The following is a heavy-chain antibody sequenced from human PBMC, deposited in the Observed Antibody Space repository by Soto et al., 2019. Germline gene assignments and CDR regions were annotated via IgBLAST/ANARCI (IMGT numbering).Heavy chain of an antibody. V-gene: IGHV1-69*02. CDR1: GGTFSSYT. CDR3: ARFPPTTVTTFDY. D-gene: IGHD4-4*01. Sequence: SVKVSCKASGGTFSSYTISWVRQAPGQGLEWMGRIIPILGIANYAQKFQGRVTITADKSTSTAYMELSSLRSEDTAVYYCARFPPTTVTTFDYWGQGTLVTVSS. J-gene: IGHJ4*02. CDR2: IIPILGIA.